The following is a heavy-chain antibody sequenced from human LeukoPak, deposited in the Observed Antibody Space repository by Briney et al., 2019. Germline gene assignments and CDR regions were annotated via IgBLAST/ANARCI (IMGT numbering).Heavy chain of an antibody. D-gene: IGHD3-22*01. CDR3: AKDIGRYYDSSGYLGY. CDR1: GFTFDEYA. Sequence: GGSLRLSCAASGFTFDEYAMHWVRQAPGKGLEWVSGISWNSGSIGYADSVKGRFTISRDNAKNSLYLQMNSLRAEDTALYYCAKDIGRYYDSSGYLGYWGQGTLVTVSS. V-gene: IGHV3-9*01. J-gene: IGHJ4*02. CDR2: ISWNSGSI.